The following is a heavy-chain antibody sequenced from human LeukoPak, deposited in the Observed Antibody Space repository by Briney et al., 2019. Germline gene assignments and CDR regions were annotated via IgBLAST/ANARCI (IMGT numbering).Heavy chain of an antibody. D-gene: IGHD4-17*01. CDR2: ISPSGSYI. Sequence: GGSLRLSCAASGFTLSSYDMNWVRQAPGKRLEWVSSISPSGSYIYYADSVKGRFTISRDNAKNSLYLQMNSLRAEDTAVYYCARDPPLPVTTDYFDYWGQGTLVTVSS. J-gene: IGHJ4*02. CDR3: ARDPPLPVTTDYFDY. CDR1: GFTLSSYD. V-gene: IGHV3-21*01.